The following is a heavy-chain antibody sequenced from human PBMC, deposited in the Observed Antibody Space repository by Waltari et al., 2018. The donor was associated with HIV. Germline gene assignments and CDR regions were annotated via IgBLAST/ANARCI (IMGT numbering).Heavy chain of an antibody. CDR1: TFTFSVYP. CDR3: ARQRPSRSFDF. Sequence: QVHLAETGGGVVQPGESLTLSCATSTFTFSVYPMAWVRQAPGKGLEWVALIHPEGSKFFHADSVWGRFSISRDNSKNTLYLRMTNVSAEDTAVYYCARQRPSRSFDFWGQGTLVTVSS. D-gene: IGHD6-25*01. CDR2: IHPEGSKF. J-gene: IGHJ4*02. V-gene: IGHV3-33*01.